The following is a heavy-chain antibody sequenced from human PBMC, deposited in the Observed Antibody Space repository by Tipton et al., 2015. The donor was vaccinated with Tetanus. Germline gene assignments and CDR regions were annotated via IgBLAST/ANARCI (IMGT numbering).Heavy chain of an antibody. CDR2: ISSRGSYI. CDR3: ARENGGYDYYYYYGMDV. J-gene: IGHJ6*02. D-gene: IGHD5-12*01. CDR1: GFTFSRFS. V-gene: IGHV3-21*01. Sequence: SLRLSCAASGFTFSRFSLNWVRQAPGKGLEWVSSISSRGSYIYYADSVKGRFTMSRDNAKNSLYLQMNSLRAEDTAVYYCARENGGYDYYYYYGMDVWGQGTTVTVSS.